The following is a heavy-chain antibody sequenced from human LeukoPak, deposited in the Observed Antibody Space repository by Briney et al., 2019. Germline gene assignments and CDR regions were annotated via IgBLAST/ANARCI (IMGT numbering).Heavy chain of an antibody. CDR2: ISGSGGST. V-gene: IGHV3-23*01. CDR3: AKDNTYYYDSSGYYGGFDP. D-gene: IGHD3-22*01. Sequence: PGGSLRLSCAASGFTFSSYVMSWVRQAPGKGLEWVSGISGSGGSTYYADSVKGRFTISRDNYKNTLYVQMNSLRAEDTAVYYCAKDNTYYYDSSGYYGGFDPWGQGTLVTVSS. CDR1: GFTFSSYV. J-gene: IGHJ5*02.